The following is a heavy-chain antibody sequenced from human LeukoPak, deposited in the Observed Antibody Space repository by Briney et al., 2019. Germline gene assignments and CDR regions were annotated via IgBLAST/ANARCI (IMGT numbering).Heavy chain of an antibody. D-gene: IGHD2-2*01. CDR2: ISSSSSYI. Sequence: GGSLRLSCAASGFTFSSYSMNWVRQAPGKGLEWASSISSSSSYIYYADSVKGRFTISRDSAKNSLYLQMNSLRAEDTAVYYCASRFGPYVDYWGQGTLVTVSS. J-gene: IGHJ4*02. CDR1: GFTFSSYS. CDR3: ASRFGPYVDY. V-gene: IGHV3-21*01.